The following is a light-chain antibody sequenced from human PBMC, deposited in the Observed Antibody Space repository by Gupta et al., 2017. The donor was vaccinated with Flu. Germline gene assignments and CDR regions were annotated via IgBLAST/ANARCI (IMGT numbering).Light chain of an antibody. J-gene: IGKJ2*03. Sequence: EIVLTQSPGTLSLSPGERATLSCRASQSVSSSYLAWYQQKPGQAPRLLIYGASSRATGIPDRVSGSGSGTDFTLNISRMETEDCAGDDCQQYGRSFGQGTKLEIK. CDR3: QQYGRS. V-gene: IGKV3-20*01. CDR2: GAS. CDR1: QSVSSSY.